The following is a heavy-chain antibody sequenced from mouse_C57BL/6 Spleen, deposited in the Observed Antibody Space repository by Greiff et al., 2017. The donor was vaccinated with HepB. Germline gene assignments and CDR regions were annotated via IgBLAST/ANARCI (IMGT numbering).Heavy chain of an antibody. Sequence: EVQLVESGGGLVQPGGSLSLSCAASGFTFTDYYMSWVRQPPGKALEWLGFIRNKANGYTTEYSASVKGRFTISRDNSQSILYLQMNALRAEDSATYYCARSSYYYGRYFDVWGTGTTVTVSS. V-gene: IGHV7-3*01. CDR3: ARSSYYYGRYFDV. D-gene: IGHD1-1*01. CDR1: GFTFTDYY. CDR2: IRNKANGYTT. J-gene: IGHJ1*03.